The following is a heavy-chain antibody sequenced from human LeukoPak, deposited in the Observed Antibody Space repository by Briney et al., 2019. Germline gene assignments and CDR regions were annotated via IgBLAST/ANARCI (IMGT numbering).Heavy chain of an antibody. J-gene: IGHJ4*02. Sequence: ASVKVSCKVSGYTLTELSMHWVRQAPGKGLEWMGGFDPEDGETIYAQKFQGRVTMTEDTSTDTAYMELSSLRSEDTAVYYCATALLVPAALDLLDYWGQGTLVTVSS. CDR3: ATALLVPAALDLLDY. V-gene: IGHV1-24*01. CDR1: GYTLTELS. CDR2: FDPEDGET. D-gene: IGHD2-2*01.